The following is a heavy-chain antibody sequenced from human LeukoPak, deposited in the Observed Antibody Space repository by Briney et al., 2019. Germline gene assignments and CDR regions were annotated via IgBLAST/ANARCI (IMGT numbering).Heavy chain of an antibody. D-gene: IGHD3-22*01. V-gene: IGHV4-34*01. CDR1: GGSFSGYY. CDR2: INHSGST. Sequence: TRSETLSLTCAVYGGSFSGYYWSWIRQPPGRGLEWIGEINHSGSTNHSPSLKSRVTISVDTSKNQFSLKLRSVTAADTAVYYCARGPLYYYDSSSRSYYFDYWGQGTPVTVSS. CDR3: ARGPLYYYDSSSRSYYFDY. J-gene: IGHJ4*02.